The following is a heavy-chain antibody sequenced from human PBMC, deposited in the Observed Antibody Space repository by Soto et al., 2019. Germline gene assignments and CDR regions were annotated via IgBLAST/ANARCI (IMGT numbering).Heavy chain of an antibody. CDR2: IDYRGRT. Sequence: QVQLQESGPGLVKPSQTLSLTCTVSGAAISSGGFYWSWIRQFPGKGLEWIGYIDYRGRTFYNPSLKSRATISRDTSKSQFSLNVNSVTAADTAVFYCARVSAAGTRWFDSWGQGTLVTVSS. CDR1: GAAISSGGFY. V-gene: IGHV4-31*03. CDR3: ARVSAAGTRWFDS. D-gene: IGHD6-13*01. J-gene: IGHJ5*01.